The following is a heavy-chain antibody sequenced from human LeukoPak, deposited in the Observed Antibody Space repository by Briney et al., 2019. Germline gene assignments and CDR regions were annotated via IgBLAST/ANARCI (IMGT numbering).Heavy chain of an antibody. CDR1: GGTFSSYA. J-gene: IGHJ4*02. V-gene: IGHV1-69*05. Sequence: ASVKFSCKASGGTFSSYAISWVRQAPGQGLEWMGGIIPIFGTANYAQKFQGRVTITTDESTSTAYMELSSLRSEDTAVYYCARDRGDGYNPGSIDYWGQGTLVTVSS. CDR3: ARDRGDGYNPGSIDY. D-gene: IGHD5-24*01. CDR2: IIPIFGTA.